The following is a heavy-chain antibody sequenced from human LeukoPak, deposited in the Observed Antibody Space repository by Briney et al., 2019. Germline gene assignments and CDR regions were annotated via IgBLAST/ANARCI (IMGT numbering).Heavy chain of an antibody. V-gene: IGHV4-39*07. J-gene: IGHJ5*02. CDR3: ARAQNTYVDTAMVSASYNNWFDP. Sequence: PSETLSLTCTVSGGSISSSSYYWGWIRQPPGKGLEWIGSIYYSGSTYYNPSLKSRVTISVDTSKNQFSLKLSSVTAADTAVYYCARAQNTYVDTAMVSASYNNWFDPWGQGTLVTVSS. CDR1: GGSISSSSYY. D-gene: IGHD5-18*01. CDR2: IYYSGST.